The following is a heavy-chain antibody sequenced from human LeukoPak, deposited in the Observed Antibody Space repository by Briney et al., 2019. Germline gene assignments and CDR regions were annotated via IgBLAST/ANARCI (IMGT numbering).Heavy chain of an antibody. CDR2: INPSGGST. J-gene: IGHJ5*02. CDR3: ARELEEGDGYNFGFDP. D-gene: IGHD5-24*01. Sequence: ASVKVSCKASGYTFTTYYIHWVRQAPGQGLEWMGIINPSGGSTTYAQKFQGRVTMTRDTFTSTVYMELSSLRSEDTAAYYCARELEEGDGYNFGFDPWGQGTLVTVSS. CDR1: GYTFTTYY. V-gene: IGHV1-46*01.